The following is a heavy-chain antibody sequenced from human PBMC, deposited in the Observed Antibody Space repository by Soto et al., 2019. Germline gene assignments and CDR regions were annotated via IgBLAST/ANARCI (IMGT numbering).Heavy chain of an antibody. D-gene: IGHD3-9*01. Sequence: SETLSLTCTVSGGSISSYYWSWIRQPPGKGLERIGYIYYSGSTNYNPSLKSRVTISVDTSKNQFSLKLSSVTAADTAVYYCARAHYDILTYHNPGYYYYMDVWGKGTTVTVSS. CDR2: IYYSGST. J-gene: IGHJ6*03. CDR1: GGSISSYY. V-gene: IGHV4-59*01. CDR3: ARAHYDILTYHNPGYYYYMDV.